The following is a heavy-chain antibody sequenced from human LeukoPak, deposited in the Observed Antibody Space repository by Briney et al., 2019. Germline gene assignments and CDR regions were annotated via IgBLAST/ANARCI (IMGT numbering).Heavy chain of an antibody. CDR3: ARGGGGLWSFDY. J-gene: IGHJ4*02. CDR1: GGSISSSCYY. D-gene: IGHD2-21*01. V-gene: IGHV4-39*01. CDR2: IYYSGST. Sequence: SETLSLTCTVSGGSISSSCYYWGWIRQPPGKGLEWIGSIYYSGSTYYNPSLKSRVTISVDTSKNQFSLKLSSVTAADTAVYYCARGGGGLWSFDYWGQGTLVTVSS.